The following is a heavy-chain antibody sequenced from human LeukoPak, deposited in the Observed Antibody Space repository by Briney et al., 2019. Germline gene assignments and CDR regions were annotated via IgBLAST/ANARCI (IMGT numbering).Heavy chain of an antibody. CDR3: ARVRLIVVVPAAMPGAFDI. CDR2: INPSGGST. CDR1: GYTVTGYY. V-gene: IGHV1-46*01. D-gene: IGHD2-2*01. J-gene: IGHJ3*02. Sequence: ASVKVSCKASGYTVTGYYMHWGRQAPGQGLGWMGIINPSGGSTSYAQKLHGRVTMTTDTSTSTAYMEMRSLRSDDTAVYYCARVRLIVVVPAAMPGAFDIWGQGTMVTVSS.